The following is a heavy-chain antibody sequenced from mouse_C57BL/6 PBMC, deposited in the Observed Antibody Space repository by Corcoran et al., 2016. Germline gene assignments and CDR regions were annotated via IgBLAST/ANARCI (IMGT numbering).Heavy chain of an antibody. CDR2: INPNNGGT. D-gene: IGHD1-1*01. J-gene: IGHJ1*03. V-gene: IGHV1-26*01. CDR3: AKNYGSEYFDV. CDR1: GYTFTDYY. Sequence: EVQLQQSGPELVKPGASVKISCKASGYTFTDYYMNWVKQSHGKSLEWIGDINPNNGGTSYNQKFKGKATLTVDKSSSTAYMELRSLTSEDSAVYYCAKNYGSEYFDVWGTGTTVTVSS.